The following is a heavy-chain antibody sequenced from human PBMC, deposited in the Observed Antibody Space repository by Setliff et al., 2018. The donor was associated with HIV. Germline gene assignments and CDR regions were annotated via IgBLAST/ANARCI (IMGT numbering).Heavy chain of an antibody. D-gene: IGHD1-26*01. Sequence: SETLSLTCTVSGGSISSGSYYWSWIRQPAGKGLEWIGRIYTSGSTNYNPSLKSRVTISVDTSKNQFSLKLSSVTAADTAVYYCARGGSGSPDGFDIWGQGAMVTVSS. CDR1: GGSISSGSYY. CDR3: ARGGSGSPDGFDI. CDR2: IYTSGST. J-gene: IGHJ3*02. V-gene: IGHV4-61*02.